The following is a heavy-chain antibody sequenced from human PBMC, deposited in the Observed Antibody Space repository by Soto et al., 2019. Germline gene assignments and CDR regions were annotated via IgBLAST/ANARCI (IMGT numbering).Heavy chain of an antibody. CDR3: ARDRDNFWSGYFY. Sequence: SVKVSCKASGGTFSSYTISWVRQAPGQGLEWMGRIIPILGIANYAQKFQGRVTITADKSTSTAYMELSSLRSEDTAVYYCARDRDNFWSGYFYWGQGTLVTVSS. CDR2: IIPILGIA. D-gene: IGHD3-3*01. V-gene: IGHV1-69*04. J-gene: IGHJ4*02. CDR1: GGTFSSYT.